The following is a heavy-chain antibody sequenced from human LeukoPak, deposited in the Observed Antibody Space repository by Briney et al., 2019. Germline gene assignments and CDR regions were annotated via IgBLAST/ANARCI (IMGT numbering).Heavy chain of an antibody. J-gene: IGHJ1*01. V-gene: IGHV4-39*01. CDR3: ATANFYFQY. Sequence: SETLSLTCTVSSGSIRSSSYYWGWIRQPPGKGLEWIGSIFYSGSTYYNPSLKSRVTVSVDTSKNQFSLKLSSVTAADTAVYYCATANFYFQYWGQGTLVTVSS. CDR1: SGSIRSSSYY. D-gene: IGHD2-8*01. CDR2: IFYSGST.